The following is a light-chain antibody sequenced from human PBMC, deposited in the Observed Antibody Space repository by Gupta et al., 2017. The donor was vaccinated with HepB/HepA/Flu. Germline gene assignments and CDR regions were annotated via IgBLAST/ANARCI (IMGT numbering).Light chain of an antibody. CDR2: EVS. J-gene: IGKJ5*01. CDR3: RQSKRWPPLT. Sequence: DVVLTQAPLSLPVTLGQPASISCRSSQSLVYSDGNTYLTWFQQRPGQSPRRLIYEVSYRDSGVPDRFSGSGDGNDVPVQSSRGEEEDVGFYYCRQSKRWPPLTFGQGTRLEIK. V-gene: IGKV2-30*01. CDR1: QSLVYSDGNTY.